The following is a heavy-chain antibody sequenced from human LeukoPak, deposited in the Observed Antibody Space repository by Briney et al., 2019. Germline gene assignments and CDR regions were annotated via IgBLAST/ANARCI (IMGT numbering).Heavy chain of an antibody. J-gene: IGHJ4*02. CDR3: ARERETITMVRGVIGLENY. Sequence: PGGSLRLSCAASGFTFSDYYMSWIRQAPGKGLEWVSYISSSGSTIYYADSVKGRFTISRDNAKNSLYLQMNGLRAEDTAVYYCARERETITMVRGVIGLENYWGQGTLVTVSS. CDR2: ISSSGSTI. V-gene: IGHV3-11*01. D-gene: IGHD3-10*01. CDR1: GFTFSDYY.